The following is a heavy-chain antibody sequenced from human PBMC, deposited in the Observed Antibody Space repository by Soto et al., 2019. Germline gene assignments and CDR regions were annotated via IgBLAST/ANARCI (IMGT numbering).Heavy chain of an antibody. CDR2: IYHSVSP. CDR3: AAGGGLPRCY. Sequence: QLQLQESGSGLVKPSQTLSLTCAVSGGSISSGGYSWSWIRQPPGKGLEWIVYIYHSVSPYYNRSQKRRVCISVDTSKTPFSRKLSPVTAAETAVYYCAAGGGLPRCYWGQGTLVTVSS. V-gene: IGHV4-30-2*01. CDR1: GGSISSGGYS. J-gene: IGHJ4*02. D-gene: IGHD4-17*01.